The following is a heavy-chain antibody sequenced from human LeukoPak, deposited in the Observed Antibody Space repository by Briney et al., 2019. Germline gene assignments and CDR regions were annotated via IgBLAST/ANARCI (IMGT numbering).Heavy chain of an antibody. J-gene: IGHJ4*02. CDR1: GFTFSSYE. D-gene: IGHD4-23*01. CDR3: ARRAGGYSHPYDY. V-gene: IGHV3-48*03. CDR2: ISSSGSTI. Sequence: PGGSLRLSCAASGFTFSSYEMNWVRQALGKGLEWVSYISSSGSTIYYADSVKGRFTISRDNSKNTLYLQMNSLRAEDTAVYYCARRAGGYSHPYDYWGQGTLVTVSS.